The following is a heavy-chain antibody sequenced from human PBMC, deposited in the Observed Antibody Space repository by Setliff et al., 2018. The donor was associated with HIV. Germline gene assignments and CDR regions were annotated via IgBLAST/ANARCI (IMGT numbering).Heavy chain of an antibody. D-gene: IGHD3-22*01. CDR1: GGSISSSSYY. CDR2: IYYSGST. Sequence: SETLSLTCTVSGGSISSSSYYWGWIRQPPGKGLEWIGNIYYSGSTYYNPSLKSRVTISVDTSENQFSLRLNSVTAADTAVYYCARYRYYYDSSGYGRWFGPWGQGTLVTVSS. V-gene: IGHV4-39*01. J-gene: IGHJ5*02. CDR3: ARYRYYYDSSGYGRWFGP.